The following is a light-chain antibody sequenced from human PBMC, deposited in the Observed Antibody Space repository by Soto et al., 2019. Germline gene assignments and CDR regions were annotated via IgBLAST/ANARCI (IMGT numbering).Light chain of an antibody. CDR2: MIS. J-gene: IGKJ1*01. V-gene: IGKV2-24*01. CDR3: MQGTQFQWT. Sequence: DIVMTQTPLSSPVTLGQPASISCRSSQSLVHRNGNTYLSWLHQRPGQPPRLLLYMISNRLSGVPDRFSGSGAGTEFILKITTVEADDVGVYYCMQGTQFQWTFGQGTKVEIK. CDR1: QSLVHRNGNTY.